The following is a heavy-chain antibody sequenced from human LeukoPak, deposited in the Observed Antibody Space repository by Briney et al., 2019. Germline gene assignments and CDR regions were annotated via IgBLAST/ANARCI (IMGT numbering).Heavy chain of an antibody. CDR1: GFAFSTYG. J-gene: IGHJ6*02. D-gene: IGHD6-13*01. CDR3: AKIDEGSSWPYYYGMDV. V-gene: IGHV3-30*02. CDR2: IRYDGSEK. Sequence: GGPLRLSCAASGFAFSTYGMHWVRQAPGKGLEWVAFIRYDGSEKYYADSVKGRFTISRDNSKNMLYLQMNTLRTEDTAVYYCAKIDEGSSWPYYYGMDVWGQGTTVTVSS.